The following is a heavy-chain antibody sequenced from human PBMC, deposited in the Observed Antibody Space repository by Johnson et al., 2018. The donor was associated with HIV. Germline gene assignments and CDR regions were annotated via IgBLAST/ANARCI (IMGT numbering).Heavy chain of an antibody. CDR1: GYTSSTYA. V-gene: IGHV3-30*04. Sequence: QVQLVESGGGVVQPGRSLRLSCAASGYTSSTYAMHWVRQAPGKGLEWVTVISFAGTKIYYADSVKGRFTISRENSKNMLYLQMNSLSGEDTAVYYCARHRAAVLLFREGDTFDIWGQGTMVTVSS. CDR2: ISFAGTKI. J-gene: IGHJ3*02. D-gene: IGHD3-10*01. CDR3: ARHRAAVLLFREGDTFDI.